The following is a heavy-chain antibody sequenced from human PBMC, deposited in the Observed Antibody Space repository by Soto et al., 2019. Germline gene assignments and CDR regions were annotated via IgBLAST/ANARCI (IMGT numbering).Heavy chain of an antibody. D-gene: IGHD3-9*01. CDR2: IYYSGST. CDR1: GGSISSGGYY. CDR3: ARVRSTYYYDILTGDTRSDY. V-gene: IGHV4-31*03. J-gene: IGHJ4*02. Sequence: PSETLSLTCTVSGGSISSGGYYWSWIRQHPGKGLEWIGYIYYSGSTYYNPSLKSRVTISVDTSKNQFSLKLSSVTAADTAVYYCARVRSTYYYDILTGDTRSDYWGQGTLVTVSS.